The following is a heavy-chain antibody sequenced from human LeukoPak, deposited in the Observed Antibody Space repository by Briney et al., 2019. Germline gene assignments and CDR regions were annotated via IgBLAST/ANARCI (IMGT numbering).Heavy chain of an antibody. Sequence: GGSLRLSCAASGFAFSSFAMHWVRQAPGKGLEWVAVISYDGNNKYYADSVKGRFTISRDNSKNTLYPQMNSLRTEDTTMYYCARGTGTRVAPYYFDHWGQGTLVTVSS. D-gene: IGHD1-1*01. CDR3: ARGTGTRVAPYYFDH. J-gene: IGHJ4*02. V-gene: IGHV3-30-3*01. CDR2: ISYDGNNK. CDR1: GFAFSSFA.